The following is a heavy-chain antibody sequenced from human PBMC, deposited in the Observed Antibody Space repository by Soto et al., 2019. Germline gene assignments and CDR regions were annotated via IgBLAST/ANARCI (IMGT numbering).Heavy chain of an antibody. V-gene: IGHV4-28*01. CDR1: GYSISSSNW. D-gene: IGHD1-26*01. CDR3: ARREIQGPIDY. CDR2: IYYSGTT. J-gene: IGHJ4*02. Sequence: QVQLQESGPGLVKPSDTLSLTCAVSGYSISSSNWWGWIRQPPGKGLEWIGYIYYSGTTYYNPSRKSRVTMPVDTSKNQFSPKLTSVTAVDTAVYYCARREIQGPIDYWGQGTLVTVSS.